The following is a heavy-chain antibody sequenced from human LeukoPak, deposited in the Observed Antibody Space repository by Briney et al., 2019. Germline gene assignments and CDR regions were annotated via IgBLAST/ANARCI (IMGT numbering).Heavy chain of an antibody. J-gene: IGHJ6*03. Sequence: PSETLSLTCAVYGGSFSGYYWGWIRQPPGKGLEWIGSIYHSGSTYYNPSLKSRVTISVDTSKNQFSLKLSSVTAADTAVYYCARVARGIYYYDSSGYPYYMDVWGKGTTVTVSS. CDR3: ARVARGIYYYDSSGYPYYMDV. CDR2: IYHSGST. V-gene: IGHV4-38-2*01. D-gene: IGHD3-22*01. CDR1: GGSFSGYY.